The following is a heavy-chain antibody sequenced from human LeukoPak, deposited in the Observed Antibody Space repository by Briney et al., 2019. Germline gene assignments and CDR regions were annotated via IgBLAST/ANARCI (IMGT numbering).Heavy chain of an antibody. J-gene: IGHJ4*02. CDR1: GYALTELS. CDR3: ATEYSGYDRGVY. Sequence: ASVKVSCKVSGYALTELSMHWVRQAPGRGLEWMGGFDPEDGETTYAQKFQGRVTMTEDTSTDTAYMELSSLRSEDTAVYYCATEYSGYDRGVYWGQGTLVTVSS. CDR2: FDPEDGET. V-gene: IGHV1-24*01. D-gene: IGHD5-12*01.